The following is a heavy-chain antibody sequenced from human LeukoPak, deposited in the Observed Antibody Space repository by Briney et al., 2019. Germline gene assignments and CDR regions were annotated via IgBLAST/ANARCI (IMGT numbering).Heavy chain of an antibody. J-gene: IGHJ4*02. CDR2: IYAGGST. CDR1: GFTVSSNY. D-gene: IGHD3-3*01. V-gene: IGHV3-53*01. Sequence: GGSLRLSCAASGFTVSSNYMSWVRQAPGKGLEWVSVIYAGGSTYYADSVKGRFTISRDNSKNTLYLQMNSLRAEDTAVYYCARVWSHRCFDYWGQGTLVTVSS. CDR3: ARVWSHRCFDY.